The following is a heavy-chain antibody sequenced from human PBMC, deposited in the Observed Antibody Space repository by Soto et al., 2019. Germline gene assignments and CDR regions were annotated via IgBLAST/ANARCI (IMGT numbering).Heavy chain of an antibody. Sequence: GASVKVSCKASGYTFTSYAMHWVRQAPGQRLEWMGWIRTYNGNTNYAQKLQGRVTMTTDTSTSTAFMELRSLRSDDTAVYYCARDGYDSTFYGMDVWGQGTTVTVSS. CDR2: IRTYNGNT. V-gene: IGHV1-18*01. J-gene: IGHJ6*02. D-gene: IGHD3-22*01. CDR1: GYTFTSYA. CDR3: ARDGYDSTFYGMDV.